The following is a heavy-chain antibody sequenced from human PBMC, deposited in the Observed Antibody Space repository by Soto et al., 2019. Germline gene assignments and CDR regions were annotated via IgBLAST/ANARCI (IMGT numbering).Heavy chain of an antibody. CDR3: ARDQVLWYGVTEVDYYYGMDV. CDR2: ISSSSSYI. V-gene: IGHV3-21*01. Sequence: EVQLVESGGGLVKPGGSLRLSCAASGFTFSSYSMNWVRQAPGKGLEWVSSISSSSSYIYYADSVKGRFTISRDNAKNSRYLEMNSLRAEDTAVYYCARDQVLWYGVTEVDYYYGMDVWGQGTTVTVSS. J-gene: IGHJ6*02. D-gene: IGHD3-10*01. CDR1: GFTFSSYS.